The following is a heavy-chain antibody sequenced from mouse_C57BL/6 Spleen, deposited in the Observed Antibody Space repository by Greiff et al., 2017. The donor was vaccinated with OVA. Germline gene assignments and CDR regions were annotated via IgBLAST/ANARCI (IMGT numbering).Heavy chain of an antibody. Sequence: QVQLQQSGPELVKPGASVKLSCKASGYTFTSYDINWVKQRPGQGLEWIGWIYPRDGSTKYNEKFKGKATLTVDTSSSTAYMKRTSLTSENSAVYDCARSYSSARLRYFDVWGQGTTVTVSS. CDR2: IYPRDGST. CDR1: GYTFTSYD. CDR3: ARSYSSARLRYFDV. V-gene: IGHV1-85*01. D-gene: IGHD1-2*01. J-gene: IGHJ2*01.